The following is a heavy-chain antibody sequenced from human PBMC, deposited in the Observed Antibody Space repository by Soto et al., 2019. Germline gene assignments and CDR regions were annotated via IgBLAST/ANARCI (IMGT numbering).Heavy chain of an antibody. CDR3: ARFGYYDFWSGYYDAFDI. Sequence: SETLSLTCTVSGGSISSSSYYWGWIRQPPGKGLEWIGSIYYSGSTYYNPSLKSRVTISVDTSKNQFSLKLSSVTAADTAVYYCARFGYYDFWSGYYDAFDIWGQGTMVTVSS. CDR1: GGSISSSSYY. CDR2: IYYSGST. D-gene: IGHD3-3*01. J-gene: IGHJ3*02. V-gene: IGHV4-39*01.